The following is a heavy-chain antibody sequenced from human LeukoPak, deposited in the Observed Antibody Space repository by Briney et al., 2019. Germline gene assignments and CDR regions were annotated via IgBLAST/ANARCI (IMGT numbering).Heavy chain of an antibody. D-gene: IGHD6-19*01. CDR1: GFTFSSCA. V-gene: IGHV3-23*01. J-gene: IGHJ5*02. Sequence: GGSLRLSCAASGFTFSSCAMSWVREAPGKGLEWVSAISGSGGSTYYADSVKGRFTISRDNSKNTLYLQMNSLRAEDTAVYYCAKDHGGWTTDQFDPWGQGTLVTVSS. CDR3: AKDHGGWTTDQFDP. CDR2: ISGSGGST.